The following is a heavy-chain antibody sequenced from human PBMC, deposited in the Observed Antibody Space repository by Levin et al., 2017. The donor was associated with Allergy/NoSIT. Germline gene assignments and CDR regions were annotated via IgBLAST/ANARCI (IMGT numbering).Heavy chain of an antibody. J-gene: IGHJ3*02. CDR1: GFTFSSYG. D-gene: IGHD5-18*01. V-gene: IGHV3-30*18. CDR2: ISYDGSNK. Sequence: GGSLRLSCAASGFTFSSYGMHWVRQAPGKGLEWVAVISYDGSNKYYADSVKGRFTISRDNSKNTLYLQMNSLRAEDTAVYYCAKLEVDTAMVFTPDAFDIWGQGTMVTVSS. CDR3: AKLEVDTAMVFTPDAFDI.